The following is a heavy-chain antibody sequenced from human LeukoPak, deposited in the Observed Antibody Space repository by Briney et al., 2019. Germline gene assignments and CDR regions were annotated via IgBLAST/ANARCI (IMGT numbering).Heavy chain of an antibody. CDR3: VKGNSRCYPALRRFEY. Sequence: PGGSLRLSSAASGFTFGSYAMTSARQAPGPRLEWVSSLGDSGISTYYAVSVRGRFTISRDNSKDTLYVQMNSLRVEDTAVYYCVKGNSRCYPALRRFEYWGRGTLVTVSS. D-gene: IGHD1-26*01. V-gene: IGHV3-23*01. J-gene: IGHJ4*02. CDR2: LGDSGIST. CDR1: GFTFGSYA.